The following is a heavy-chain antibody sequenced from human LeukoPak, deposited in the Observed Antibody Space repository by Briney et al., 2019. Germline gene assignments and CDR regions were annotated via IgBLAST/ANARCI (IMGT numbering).Heavy chain of an antibody. CDR2: IIPIFGTA. Sequence: ASVKVSCKASGGTFSSYAISWVRQAPGQGFEWMGRIIPIFGTANYAQKFQGRVTITTNQSTSTAYMELSSLRSEDTAVYYCARLSPPIASFCSGGTCYSGGFDPWGQGTLVTVSS. CDR3: ARLSPPIASFCSGGTCYSGGFDP. CDR1: GGTFSSYA. V-gene: IGHV1-69*05. D-gene: IGHD2-15*01. J-gene: IGHJ5*02.